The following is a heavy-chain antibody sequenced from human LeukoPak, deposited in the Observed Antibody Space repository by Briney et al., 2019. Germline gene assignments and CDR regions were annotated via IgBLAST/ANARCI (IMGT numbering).Heavy chain of an antibody. CDR2: ISGSGGST. CDR1: GFTFSSYA. J-gene: IGHJ4*02. Sequence: GGSLRLSCAASGFTFSSYAMSWVRQAPGRGLEWVSAISGSGGSTYYADSVKGRFTISRDNSKNTLYLQMNSLRAEDTAVYYCAKDRREGATRLLTSWGQGTLVTVSS. CDR3: AKDRREGATRLLTS. D-gene: IGHD3-9*01. V-gene: IGHV3-23*01.